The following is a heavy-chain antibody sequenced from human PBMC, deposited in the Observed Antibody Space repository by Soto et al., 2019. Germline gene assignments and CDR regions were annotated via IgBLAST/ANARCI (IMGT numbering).Heavy chain of an antibody. CDR2: VYHSGGT. CDR1: GDSISSGHW. V-gene: IGHV4-4*02. CDR3: ARAGTTGGSLDY. D-gene: IGHD1-7*01. J-gene: IGHJ4*02. Sequence: SETLSLTCAVSGDSISSGHWWSWVRQPPGEGLEWIGEVYHSGGTNYNPSLKSRVTISVDKSKDQFSLILTSVTAADTALYYCARAGTTGGSLDYWGQGTLVTVS.